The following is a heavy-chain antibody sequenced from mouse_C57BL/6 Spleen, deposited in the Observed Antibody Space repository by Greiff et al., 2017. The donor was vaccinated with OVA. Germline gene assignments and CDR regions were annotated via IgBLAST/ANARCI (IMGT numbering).Heavy chain of an antibody. J-gene: IGHJ1*03. Sequence: QVQLQQPGAELVMPGASVKLSCKASGYTFTSYWMHWVKQRPGQGLAWIGEIDPSDSYTNYTQKFKGKSTLTVDKSSSTADMQLSSLTSEDSAVYYCARSYYYGSSYWYFDVWGTGTTVTVSS. V-gene: IGHV1-69*01. CDR3: ARSYYYGSSYWYFDV. CDR1: GYTFTSYW. D-gene: IGHD1-1*01. CDR2: IDPSDSYT.